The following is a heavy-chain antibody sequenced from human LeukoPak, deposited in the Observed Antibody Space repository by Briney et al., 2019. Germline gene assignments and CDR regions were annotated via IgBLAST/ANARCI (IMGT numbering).Heavy chain of an antibody. V-gene: IGHV4-39*01. CDR2: IYYSGST. CDR3: ARFVYDSSGWSYYFDY. J-gene: IGHJ4*02. D-gene: IGHD6-19*01. Sequence: PSETLSLTCTVSGGSISSSSYYWCWIRQPPGKGLEWIGIIYYSGSTYYNLSLKSRVTIYVDTSKNQFSLKLSSVTVADTAVYYCARFVYDSSGWSYYFDYWGQGTLVTVSS. CDR1: GGSISSSSYY.